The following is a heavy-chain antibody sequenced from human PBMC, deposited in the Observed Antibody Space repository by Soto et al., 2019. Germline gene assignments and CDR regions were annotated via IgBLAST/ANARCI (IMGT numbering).Heavy chain of an antibody. CDR2: MNPNSGNT. J-gene: IGHJ4*02. D-gene: IGHD2-15*01. Sequence: ASVKVSCKASGYTFTSYDINWVRQATGQGLEWMGWMNPNSGNTGYAQKFQGRVTMTRNTSISTAYMELSSLRSEDTAVYYCARRRIGGKQFDYWGQGTLVTVSS. CDR1: GYTFTSYD. CDR3: ARRRIGGKQFDY. V-gene: IGHV1-8*01.